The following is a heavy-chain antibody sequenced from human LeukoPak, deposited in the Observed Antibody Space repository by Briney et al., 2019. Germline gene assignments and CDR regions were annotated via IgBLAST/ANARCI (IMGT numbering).Heavy chain of an antibody. J-gene: IGHJ4*02. Sequence: SVKVSCKTSGGTFSSYAISWVRQAPGQGLEWMGGIIPIFGTANYAQKFQGRVTITADEPTSTAYMELSSLRSEDTAVYYCARGTCSGGSCYPYYFDYWGQGTLVTVSS. CDR1: GGTFSSYA. CDR2: IIPIFGTA. D-gene: IGHD2-15*01. V-gene: IGHV1-69*13. CDR3: ARGTCSGGSCYPYYFDY.